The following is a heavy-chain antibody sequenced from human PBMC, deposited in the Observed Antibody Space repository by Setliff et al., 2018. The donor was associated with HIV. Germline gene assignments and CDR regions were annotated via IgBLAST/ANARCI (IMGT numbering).Heavy chain of an antibody. CDR3: APIDPFPHDYSNSSLDY. CDR2: IIPIFGTA. Sequence: SVKVSCKASGGTFSSYAISWVRQAPGQGLEWMGGIIPIFGTANYAQKFQGRVTITADESTSTAYMELSSLRSEDTAVYYCAPIDPFPHDYSNSSLDYWGQGTLVTFSS. J-gene: IGHJ4*02. V-gene: IGHV1-69*13. D-gene: IGHD4-4*01. CDR1: GGTFSSYA.